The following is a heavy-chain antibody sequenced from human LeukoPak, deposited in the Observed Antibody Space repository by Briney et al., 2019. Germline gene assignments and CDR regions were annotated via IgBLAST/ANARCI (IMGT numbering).Heavy chain of an antibody. D-gene: IGHD6-13*01. CDR1: GYTFTGYY. CDR3: ARGSSSWYFDAFDI. CDR2: INPNSGGT. J-gene: IGHJ3*02. V-gene: IGHV1-2*02. Sequence: ASVKVSCKASGYTFTGYYMHWVRLAPGQGLEWMGWINPNSGGTNYPQKFQGRVTMTTDTSTSTAYMELRSLRSDDTAVYYCARGSSSWYFDAFDIWGQGTMVTVSS.